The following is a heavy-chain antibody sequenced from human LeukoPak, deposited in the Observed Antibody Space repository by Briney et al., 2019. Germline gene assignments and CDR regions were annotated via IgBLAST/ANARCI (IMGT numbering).Heavy chain of an antibody. CDR2: IYYSGST. V-gene: IGHV4-39*07. Sequence: SETLSLTCTVSGGSISSSSYYWGWIRQPPGKGLEWIGSIYYSGSTYYNPSLKSRVTISVDTSKNQFSLKLSSVTAADTAVYYCARDQTITNSDYWGQGTLVTVSS. CDR1: GGSISSSSYY. J-gene: IGHJ4*02. D-gene: IGHD5-12*01. CDR3: ARDQTITNSDY.